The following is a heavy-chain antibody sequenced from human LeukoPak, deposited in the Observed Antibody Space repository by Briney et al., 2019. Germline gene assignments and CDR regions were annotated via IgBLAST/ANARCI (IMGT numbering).Heavy chain of an antibody. V-gene: IGHV6-1*01. Sequence: SQTLSLTCAISGDSVSGNRAAWNWIRQSPSRGLEWLGRTYYNSKWYNDYAVSVKSRITINPDTSKNQFSLQLKSVTPDDTAVYYCARGRGEMATITGYYYYYMDVWGKGTTVIVSS. J-gene: IGHJ6*03. CDR2: TYYNSKWYN. CDR1: GDSVSGNRAA. D-gene: IGHD5-24*01. CDR3: ARGRGEMATITGYYYYYMDV.